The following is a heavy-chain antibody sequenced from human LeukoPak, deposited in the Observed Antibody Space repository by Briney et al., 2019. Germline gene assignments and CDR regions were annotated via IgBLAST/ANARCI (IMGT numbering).Heavy chain of an antibody. CDR2: IYYSGST. CDR3: ARDCSGGSFNDAFDI. CDR1: GGSISSGGYY. D-gene: IGHD2-15*01. Sequence: PSETLSLTCTVSGGSISSGGYYWSWIRQHPGKGLEWIGYIYYSGSTYYNPSLKSRVTISVDTSKNQFSLKLSSVTAADTAVYYCARDCSGGSFNDAFDIWGQGTMVTVSS. J-gene: IGHJ3*02. V-gene: IGHV4-30-4*08.